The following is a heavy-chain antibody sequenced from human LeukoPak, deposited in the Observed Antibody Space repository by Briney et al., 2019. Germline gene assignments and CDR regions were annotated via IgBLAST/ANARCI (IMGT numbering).Heavy chain of an antibody. D-gene: IGHD4-17*01. V-gene: IGHV4-39*01. CDR2: IYHSGST. CDR1: GGSISTSSYY. CDR3: ATTTLTLGYYYYYMDV. J-gene: IGHJ6*03. Sequence: SETLSLTCALSGGSISTSSYYWGWIRQPQGEGLEWIGSIYHSGSTYYNPSLKSRVTISVDTSKNQFSLKLNSVTAADTAVYYCATTTLTLGYYYYYMDVWDRGTTVTVSS.